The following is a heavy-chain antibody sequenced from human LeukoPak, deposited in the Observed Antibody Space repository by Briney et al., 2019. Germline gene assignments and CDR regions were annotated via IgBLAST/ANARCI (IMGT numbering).Heavy chain of an antibody. V-gene: IGHV1-24*01. CDR2: FDPEDGET. CDR1: GYTLTELS. D-gene: IGHD4-23*01. Sequence: GASVKVSCKVSGYTLTELSMHWVRQAPGKGLEWMGGFDPEDGETIYAQKFQGRVTMTEDTSTDTAYMELSSLRSDDTAVYYCARDRSLNGGDWYFDLWGRGTLVTVSS. J-gene: IGHJ2*01. CDR3: ARDRSLNGGDWYFDL.